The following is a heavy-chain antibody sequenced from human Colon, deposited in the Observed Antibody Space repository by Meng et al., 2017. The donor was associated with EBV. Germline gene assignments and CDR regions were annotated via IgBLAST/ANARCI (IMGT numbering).Heavy chain of an antibody. D-gene: IGHD3-10*01. CDR2: ISGSGDGT. CDR3: AKRSPIIQGVISYYFDY. J-gene: IGHJ4*02. V-gene: IGHV3-23*04. Sequence: EVQLVESGGGLVQPGGSLRLSCAAPGFTFSIYGMSWARQAPGKGLEWVSTISGSGDGTYYADSVKGRFTISRDNSKNTLYLQMNGLTAEDTAIYYCAKRSPIIQGVISYYFDYWGQGTLVTVSS. CDR1: GFTFSIYG.